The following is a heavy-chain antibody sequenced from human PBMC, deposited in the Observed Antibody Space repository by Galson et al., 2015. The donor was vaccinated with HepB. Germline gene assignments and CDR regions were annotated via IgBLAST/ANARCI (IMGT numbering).Heavy chain of an antibody. D-gene: IGHD6-13*01. V-gene: IGHV3-30*19. Sequence: SLRLSCAASGFTFSSYGMHWVRQAPGKGLEWVAVIWYDGSNKYYADSVKGRFTISRDNSKNTQYLEMNSLKVDDTAVYYCARPKAGLPADGHFFDTWGQGTLVTVSS. CDR2: IWYDGSNK. CDR3: ARPKAGLPADGHFFDT. J-gene: IGHJ4*02. CDR1: GFTFSSYG.